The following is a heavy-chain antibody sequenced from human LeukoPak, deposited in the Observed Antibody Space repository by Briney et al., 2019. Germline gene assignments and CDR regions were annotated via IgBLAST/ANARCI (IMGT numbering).Heavy chain of an antibody. CDR3: ARGPFDFWSGYYRPYYYYYMDV. V-gene: IGHV4-34*01. J-gene: IGHJ6*03. CDR2: INHSGST. D-gene: IGHD3-3*01. CDR1: GVSFSGYY. Sequence: SETLSLTCAVYGVSFSGYYWSWIRQPPGKGLKWIGEINHSGSTNYNPSLKSRVTISVDTSKNQFSLKLSSVTAADTAVYYCARGPFDFWSGYYRPYYYYYMDVWGKGTTVTVSS.